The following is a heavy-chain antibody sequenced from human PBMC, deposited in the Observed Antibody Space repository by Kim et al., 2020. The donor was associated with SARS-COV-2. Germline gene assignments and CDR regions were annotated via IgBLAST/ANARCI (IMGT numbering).Heavy chain of an antibody. J-gene: IGHJ4*02. CDR3: ARNVDSGYDN. CDR2: RT. V-gene: IGHV1-46*01. D-gene: IGHD5-12*01. Sequence: RTSDAQKFQGRHTMARDTSTSPVYMELSSLRSEDTAVYYCARNVDSGYDNWGQGTLVTVSS.